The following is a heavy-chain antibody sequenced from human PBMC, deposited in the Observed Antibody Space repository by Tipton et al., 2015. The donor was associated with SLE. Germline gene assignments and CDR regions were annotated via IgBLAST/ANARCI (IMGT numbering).Heavy chain of an antibody. V-gene: IGHV4-31*03. CDR3: ARDSGYGSGSYYYCGMDV. CDR1: GGSISSSSYY. CDR2: IYYSGST. D-gene: IGHD3-10*01. J-gene: IGHJ6*02. Sequence: LRLSCTVSGGSISSSSYYWGWIRQPPGKGLEWIGYIYYSGSTYYNPSLKSRVTISVDTSKNQFSLKLSSVTAADTAVYYCARDSGYGSGSYYYCGMDVWGQGATVSVSS.